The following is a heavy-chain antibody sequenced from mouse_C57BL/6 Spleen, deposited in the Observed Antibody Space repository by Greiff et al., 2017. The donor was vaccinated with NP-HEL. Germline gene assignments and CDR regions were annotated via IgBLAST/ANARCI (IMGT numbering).Heavy chain of an antibody. D-gene: IGHD1-1*01. CDR3: ARENYGSRDPYFDV. CDR2: ISYDGSN. Sequence: EVQLVESGPGLVKPSQSLSLTCSVTGYSITSGYYWNWIRQFPGNKLEWMGYISYDGSNNYNPSLKNRISITRDTSKNQFFLKLNSVTTEDTATYYCARENYGSRDPYFDVWGTGTTVTVSS. CDR1: GYSITSGYY. J-gene: IGHJ1*03. V-gene: IGHV3-6*01.